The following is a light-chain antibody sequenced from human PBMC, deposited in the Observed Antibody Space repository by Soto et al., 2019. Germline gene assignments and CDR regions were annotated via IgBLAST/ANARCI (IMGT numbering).Light chain of an antibody. J-gene: IGLJ2*01. Sequence: NFMLTQPHSVSESPGKTVTISCTRSSGNIVSNYVQWYQQRPGSSPTTVIYEDDDRPSGVPDRFSGSIDTSSNSASLTISGLKTEDEDDYYCQSYDADILIFGGGTKLTVL. CDR2: EDD. CDR3: QSYDADILI. V-gene: IGLV6-57*01. CDR1: SGNIVSNY.